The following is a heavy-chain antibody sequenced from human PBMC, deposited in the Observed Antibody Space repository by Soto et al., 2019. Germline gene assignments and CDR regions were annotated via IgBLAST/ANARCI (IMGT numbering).Heavy chain of an antibody. D-gene: IGHD5-12*01. V-gene: IGHV4-30-2*03. CDR2: FSHSGST. J-gene: IGHJ4*02. CDR3: ARLNLVATLDY. Sequence: ASETLSLTCAVSGVSITRGGSSWTWIRQPPGKGLEWIGYFSHSGSTYYNPSLKSRVTISVDTSKNQFSLKMSSVTAADTAVYYCARLNLVATLDYWGQGTLVTVSS. CDR1: GVSITRGGSS.